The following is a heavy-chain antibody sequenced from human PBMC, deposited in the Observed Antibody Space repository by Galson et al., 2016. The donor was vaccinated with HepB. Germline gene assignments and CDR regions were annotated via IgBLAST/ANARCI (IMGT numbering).Heavy chain of an antibody. CDR3: ARGPQWLVSYFQH. D-gene: IGHD6-19*01. CDR2: IHHTGGT. J-gene: IGHJ1*01. V-gene: IGHV4-34*01. CDR1: GGSLTNYH. Sequence: SETLSLTCAVSGGSLTNYHWSWIRQSPGKGLEWIGEIHHTGGTNYNPSLKSRVTISVDTSKNQFSLRLSSVTAADTAVYYCARGPQWLVSYFQHWGPGTLVTVSS.